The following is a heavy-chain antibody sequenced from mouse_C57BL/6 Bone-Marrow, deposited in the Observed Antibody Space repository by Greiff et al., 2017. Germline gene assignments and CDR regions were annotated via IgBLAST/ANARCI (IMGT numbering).Heavy chain of an antibody. CDR2: ISDGGSYT. J-gene: IGHJ2*01. Sequence: EVKVVESGGGLVKPGGSLKLSCAASGFTFSSYAMSWVRQTPEKRLEWVATISDGGSYTYYPDNVKGRFTISRDNAKNKLYLQMSHLKSEDTAMYYCARGGVAGYWGQGTTLTVSS. V-gene: IGHV5-4*03. CDR3: ARGGVAGY. CDR1: GFTFSSYA. D-gene: IGHD1-1*01.